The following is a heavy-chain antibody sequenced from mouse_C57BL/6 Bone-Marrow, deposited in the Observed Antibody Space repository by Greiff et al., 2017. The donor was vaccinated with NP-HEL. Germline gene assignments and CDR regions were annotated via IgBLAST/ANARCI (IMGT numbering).Heavy chain of an antibody. Sequence: QVHVKQPGAELVKPGASVKLSCKASGYTFTSYWMQWVKPRPGQGLEWIGELDPSDIYTNYHQKFKGKATLTVDTSSSTAYMQLSSLTSEDSAVYYCARSNYYYGSSYYFDYWGQGTTLTVSS. CDR1: GYTFTSYW. J-gene: IGHJ2*01. D-gene: IGHD1-1*01. CDR3: ARSNYYYGSSYYFDY. V-gene: IGHV1-50*01. CDR2: LDPSDIYT.